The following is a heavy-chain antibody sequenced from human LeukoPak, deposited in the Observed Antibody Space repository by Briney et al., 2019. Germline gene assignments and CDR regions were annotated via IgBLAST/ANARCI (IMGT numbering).Heavy chain of an antibody. J-gene: IGHJ4*02. CDR3: ARGGSGNYWDFDY. D-gene: IGHD3-10*01. CDR2: VHHSGYT. Sequence: SETLSLTCAVSGFSISSPYYWGWIRQPPGKGLEWIGSVHHSGYTHYNPSLKSRVTTSIDTSNNQFSLKLKLNSVTAADTAVYYCARGGSGNYWDFDYWGQGTLVTVSS. CDR1: GFSISSPYY. V-gene: IGHV4-38-2*01.